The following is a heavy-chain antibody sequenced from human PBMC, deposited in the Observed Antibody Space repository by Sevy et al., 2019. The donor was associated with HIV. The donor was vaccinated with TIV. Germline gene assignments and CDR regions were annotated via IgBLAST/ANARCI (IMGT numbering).Heavy chain of an antibody. V-gene: IGHV4-4*02. J-gene: IGHJ6*02. CDR3: ARGLGNYDILTGYYYYGMDV. Sequence: SETLSLTRAVSGGSISSSNWWSWVRQPPGKGLEWIGEIYHSGSTNYNPSLKSRVTISVDKSKNQFSLKLSSVTAADTAVYYCARGLGNYDILTGYYYYGMDVWGQGTTVTVSS. CDR2: IYHSGST. CDR1: GGSISSSNW. D-gene: IGHD3-9*01.